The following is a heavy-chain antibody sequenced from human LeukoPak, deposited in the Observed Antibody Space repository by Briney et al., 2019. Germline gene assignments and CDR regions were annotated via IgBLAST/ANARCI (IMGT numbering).Heavy chain of an antibody. CDR1: GYTFTRYW. Sequence: GESLKISCKGSGYTFTRYWIAWVRQMPGRGLEWMGIIYPGDSDTRYSPSFQGQVTISADKSINTAYLQWSSLKASDTAMYYCARHTETATIRGGLGYWGQGTLVTVSS. J-gene: IGHJ4*02. CDR2: IYPGDSDT. V-gene: IGHV5-51*01. CDR3: ARHTETATIRGGLGY. D-gene: IGHD5-12*01.